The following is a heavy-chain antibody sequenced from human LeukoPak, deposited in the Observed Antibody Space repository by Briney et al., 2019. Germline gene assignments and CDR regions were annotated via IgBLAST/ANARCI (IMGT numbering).Heavy chain of an antibody. J-gene: IGHJ4*02. D-gene: IGHD2-15*01. V-gene: IGHV4-39*01. Sequence: ASETLSLTCTVSGGSISSSSYYWGWIRQPPGKGLEWIGSIYYSGSTYYNPSLKSRVTISVDTSKNQFSLKLSSVTAADTAVYYCARGVDCSGGSCYSVPFDYWGQGTLVTVSS. CDR3: ARGVDCSGGSCYSVPFDY. CDR1: GGSISSSSYY. CDR2: IYYSGST.